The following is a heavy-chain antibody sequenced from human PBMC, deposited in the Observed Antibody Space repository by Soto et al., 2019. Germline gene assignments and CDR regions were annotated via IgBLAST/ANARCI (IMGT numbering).Heavy chain of an antibody. V-gene: IGHV1-69*02. D-gene: IGHD1-26*01. Sequence: QVQLVQSGAEVKKPGSSVKVSCKASGGSFSRNTFSWVRQAPEQGLEWMGRIIPILAIANYAQKFQGRVTITAAIPTSTVYMELSSLRSEDTAVYYCASGPGMMGNSSENFDYWGQGILVTVSS. CDR3: ASGPGMMGNSSENFDY. CDR1: GGSFSRNT. CDR2: IIPILAIA. J-gene: IGHJ4*02.